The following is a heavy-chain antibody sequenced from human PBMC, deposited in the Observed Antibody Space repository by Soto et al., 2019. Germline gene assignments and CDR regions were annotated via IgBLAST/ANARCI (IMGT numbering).Heavy chain of an antibody. Sequence: SVKVSCKASGFTFTSSAVQWVRQARGQRLEWIGWIVVGSGNTNYAQKFQERVTITRDMSTSTAYMELSSLRSEDTAVYYCAAIAPPHYYDSSGSDALDIWGQGTMVTVSS. D-gene: IGHD3-22*01. CDR2: IVVGSGNT. CDR1: GFTFTSSA. CDR3: AAIAPPHYYDSSGSDALDI. J-gene: IGHJ3*02. V-gene: IGHV1-58*01.